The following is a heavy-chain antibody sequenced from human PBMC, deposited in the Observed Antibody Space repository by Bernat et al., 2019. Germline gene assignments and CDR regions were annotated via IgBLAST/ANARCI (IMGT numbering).Heavy chain of an antibody. CDR2: IWYDGSNK. CDR1: GFTFSSYC. V-gene: IGHV3-33*01. D-gene: IGHD4-23*01. Sequence: QVQLVESGGGVVQPGRSLRLSCAASGFTFSSYCMHWVRQAPGKGLEWVAVIWYDGSNKYYADSVKGRFTISRDNSKNTLYLQMNSLRAEDTAVYYCARMIRWSWVYWFDPWGQGTLVTVSS. CDR3: ARMIRWSWVYWFDP. J-gene: IGHJ5*02.